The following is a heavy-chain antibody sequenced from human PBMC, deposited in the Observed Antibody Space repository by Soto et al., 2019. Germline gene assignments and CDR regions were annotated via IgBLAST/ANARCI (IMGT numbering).Heavy chain of an antibody. CDR2: ISSSSSTI. CDR3: ARDWGRDYGDYVDYYYYMDV. V-gene: IGHV3-48*01. J-gene: IGHJ6*03. CDR1: GFPFSSYS. D-gene: IGHD4-17*01. Sequence: GGSLRLSFEASGFPFSSYSMNWVRQAPGKGLEWVSYISSSSSTIYYADSVKGRFTISRDNAKNSLYLQMNSLRAEDTAVYYCARDWGRDYGDYVDYYYYMDVWGKGTTVTVSS.